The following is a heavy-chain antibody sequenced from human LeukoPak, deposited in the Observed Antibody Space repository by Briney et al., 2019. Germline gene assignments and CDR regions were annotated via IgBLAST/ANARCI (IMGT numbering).Heavy chain of an antibody. CDR1: GFTFDDYG. J-gene: IGHJ4*02. V-gene: IGHV3-20*04. D-gene: IGHD3-22*01. CDR2: INWSAGST. CDR3: ARESSGYFY. Sequence: GGSLRLSCAASGFTFDDYGMNWVRQAPGKGLEWVSGINWSAGSTGYADSVKGRFTISRDNAKNSLYLQMNSLRAEDTAVYYCARESSGYFYWGQGTLVTVSS.